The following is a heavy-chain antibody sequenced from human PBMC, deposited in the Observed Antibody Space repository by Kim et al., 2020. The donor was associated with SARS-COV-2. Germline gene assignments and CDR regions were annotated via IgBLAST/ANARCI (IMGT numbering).Heavy chain of an antibody. J-gene: IGHJ4*02. D-gene: IGHD2-2*01. CDR3: ARVSSSTSLGFDY. Sequence: YAVSVKGRFTSSREYAKNSLYLQRKSLGAENKAVYYCARVSSSTSLGFDYWGQGTLVTVSS. V-gene: IGHV3-21*03.